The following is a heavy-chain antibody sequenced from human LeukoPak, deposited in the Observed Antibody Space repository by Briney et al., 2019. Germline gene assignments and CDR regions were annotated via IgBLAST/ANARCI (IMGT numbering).Heavy chain of an antibody. J-gene: IGHJ4*02. CDR3: ARGHTIFGVFDY. D-gene: IGHD3-3*01. CDR1: GYTFTSYA. CDR2: INAGNGNT. V-gene: IGHV1-3*01. Sequence: ASVKVSCKASGYTFTSYAMHWVRQAPGQRLEWMGWINAGNGNTKYSQKFQGRVTITRDTSATTAYMELSSLRSEDTAVYYCARGHTIFGVFDYWGQGTLVTVSS.